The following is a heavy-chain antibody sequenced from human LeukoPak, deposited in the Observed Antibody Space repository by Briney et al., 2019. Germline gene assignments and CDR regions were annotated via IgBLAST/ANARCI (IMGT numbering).Heavy chain of an antibody. D-gene: IGHD6-13*01. V-gene: IGHV3-9*01. CDR2: ISWSSGSI. J-gene: IGHJ4*02. Sequence: PGGSLRLSCAASGFTFDDYAMHWVRQAPGKGLEWGSGISWSSGSIGYADSVKCRFTISRDNAKNSLYLQMNSLRAEDTALYYCAKDRSSYSSSCLDYWGQSTLVTVSS. CDR3: AKDRSSYSSSCLDY. CDR1: GFTFDDYA.